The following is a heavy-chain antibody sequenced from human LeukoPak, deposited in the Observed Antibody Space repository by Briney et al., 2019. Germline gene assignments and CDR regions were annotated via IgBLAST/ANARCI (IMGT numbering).Heavy chain of an antibody. D-gene: IGHD4-11*01. Sequence: KPSETLSLTCAVYGGSFSGYYWSWIRKPPGKGLEWIGEINHSGSTNYNPSLKSRVTISIDTSKNQFSLKVTSVTAADTAVYYCARDPPAIRNYQKIHHGMDVWGQGTTVTVSS. CDR2: INHSGST. J-gene: IGHJ6*02. V-gene: IGHV4-34*01. CDR1: GGSFSGYY. CDR3: ARDPPAIRNYQKIHHGMDV.